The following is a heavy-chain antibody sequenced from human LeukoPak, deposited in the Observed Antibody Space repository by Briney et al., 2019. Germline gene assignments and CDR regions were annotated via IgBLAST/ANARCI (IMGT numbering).Heavy chain of an antibody. V-gene: IGHV3-23*01. Sequence: GGSLRLSCAASGFTFSSYAMSWVRQAPGKGLEWVSAISGSGGSTYYADSVKGRFTISRDNPKNTLYLQMNSLRAEDTAVYYCAKSGRDFGVVIPYYYYYMDVWGKGTTVTVSS. J-gene: IGHJ6*03. CDR1: GFTFSSYA. CDR2: ISGSGGST. D-gene: IGHD3-3*01. CDR3: AKSGRDFGVVIPYYYYYMDV.